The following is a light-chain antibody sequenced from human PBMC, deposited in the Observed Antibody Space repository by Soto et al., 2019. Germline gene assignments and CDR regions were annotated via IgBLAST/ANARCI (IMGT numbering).Light chain of an antibody. Sequence: QSVLTQPASVSGSPGQSITISCTGTSSDIGGYDYVSWYQHHPGKAPKLMIYEVSNRPSGVSNRFSGSKSGNTASLTISGLQAEDEADYYCSSYTVSTSYVFGTGTK. CDR2: EVS. J-gene: IGLJ1*01. CDR1: SSDIGGYDY. V-gene: IGLV2-14*01. CDR3: SSYTVSTSYV.